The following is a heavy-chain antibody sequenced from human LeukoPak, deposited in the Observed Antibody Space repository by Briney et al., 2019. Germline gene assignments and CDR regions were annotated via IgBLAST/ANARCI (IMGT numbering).Heavy chain of an antibody. D-gene: IGHD3-9*01. V-gene: IGHV2-5*01. CDR3: AHRRDTSYYRYRYWFAP. CDR1: GFSLSTSGVG. CDR2: INWNDEK. Sequence: ESGPTLVNPTQTLTLTCTFSGFSLSTSGVGVGWFRQPPGKAPEWLALINWNDEKVYSPSLQSRLTITKDTSNDQVTLTLTNVDAADTDSYYCAHRRDTSYYRYRYWFAPWGQGTLVTVSS. J-gene: IGHJ5*02.